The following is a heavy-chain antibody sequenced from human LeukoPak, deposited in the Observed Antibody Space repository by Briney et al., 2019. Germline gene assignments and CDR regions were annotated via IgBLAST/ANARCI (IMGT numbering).Heavy chain of an antibody. CDR3: ARDQYSGHWYYALDI. Sequence: PGGSLILCCATSGFTCSSYSMNWVRQAPGKGLETVSYISSRIRVISYADAVKGRFTISRDNAKNSLYLQMNSLRDEDTAVYYCARDQYSGHWYYALDIWGQGTMVTVSS. D-gene: IGHD6-19*01. CDR2: ISSRIRVI. CDR1: GFTCSSYS. J-gene: IGHJ3*02. V-gene: IGHV3-48*02.